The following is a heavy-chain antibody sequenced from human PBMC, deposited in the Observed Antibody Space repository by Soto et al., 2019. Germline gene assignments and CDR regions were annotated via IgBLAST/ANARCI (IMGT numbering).Heavy chain of an antibody. V-gene: IGHV3-23*01. CDR2: ISGSGGST. J-gene: IGHJ6*03. D-gene: IGHD3-3*01. Sequence: GGSLRLSCAASGFTFSSYAMSWVRQAPGKGLEWVSAISGSGGSTYYADSVKGRFTISRDNSKNTLYLQMNSLRAEDTAVYYCAKGHDFWSGYYKFSGFYYYMDVWGKGTTVTVSS. CDR3: AKGHDFWSGYYKFSGFYYYMDV. CDR1: GFTFSSYA.